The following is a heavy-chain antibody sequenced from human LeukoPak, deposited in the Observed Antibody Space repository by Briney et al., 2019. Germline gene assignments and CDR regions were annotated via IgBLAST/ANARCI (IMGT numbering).Heavy chain of an antibody. CDR3: ARGAAVAGLDY. J-gene: IGHJ4*02. D-gene: IGHD6-19*01. Sequence: SETLSLTCAAYGGSFSGYYWSWIRQPPGKGLEWIGEINHSGSTNYNPSLKSRVTISVDTSKNQFSLKLSSVTAADTAVYYCARGAAVAGLDYWGQGTLVTVSS. CDR1: GGSFSGYY. CDR2: INHSGST. V-gene: IGHV4-34*01.